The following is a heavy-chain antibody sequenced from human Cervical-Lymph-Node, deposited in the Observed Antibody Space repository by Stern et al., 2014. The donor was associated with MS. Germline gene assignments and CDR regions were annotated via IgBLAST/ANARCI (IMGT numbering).Heavy chain of an antibody. CDR2: IWYDGSNK. Sequence: VQLVESGGGVVQPGRSLRLSCAASGFTFSSYGMHWVRQAPGKGLEWVAVIWYDGSNKYYADSVKGRFTISRDNSKNTLYLQMNSLRAEDTAVYYCARDEGQQLVFDYWGKGTLVTVSS. J-gene: IGHJ4*02. V-gene: IGHV3-33*01. D-gene: IGHD6-13*01. CDR3: ARDEGQQLVFDY. CDR1: GFTFSSYG.